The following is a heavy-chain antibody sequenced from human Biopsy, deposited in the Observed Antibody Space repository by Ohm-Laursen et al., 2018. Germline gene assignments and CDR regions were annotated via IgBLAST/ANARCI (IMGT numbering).Heavy chain of an antibody. D-gene: IGHD1/OR15-1a*01. CDR2: ISGSGGRT. CDR1: GFTFSNYA. V-gene: IGHV3-23*01. J-gene: IGHJ5*02. Sequence: FLRLSCTASGFTFSNYAMSWVRQAPGKGLEWVSGISGSGGRTYYAESMKGRFTISRDNSKKTVYLQMKSLRAEDTAVYYCAKEVFSAVGTSGFDPWGQGTLVTVSS. CDR3: AKEVFSAVGTSGFDP.